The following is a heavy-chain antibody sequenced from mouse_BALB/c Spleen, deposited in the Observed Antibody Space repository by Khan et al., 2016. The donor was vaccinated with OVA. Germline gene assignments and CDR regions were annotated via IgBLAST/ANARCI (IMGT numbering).Heavy chain of an antibody. V-gene: IGHV2-9*02. Sequence: QIQLVQSGPGLVAPSQSLSITCTVSGFSLTSHGVHWVRQPPGKGLEWLGVIWAGGSTNYNSALMSRLSISKDSSKSQVFLKMNSLQTDDTAMYDGARNREPDYFDYWGQGTTLTVSS. CDR3: ARNREPDYFDY. J-gene: IGHJ2*01. CDR2: IWAGGST. CDR1: GFSLTSHG.